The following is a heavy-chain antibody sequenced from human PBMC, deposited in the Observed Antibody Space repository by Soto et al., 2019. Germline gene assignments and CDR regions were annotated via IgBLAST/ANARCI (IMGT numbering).Heavy chain of an antibody. Sequence: SETLSLTCTVSGVSISSSYWSWIRQSPGTGLEWIGYIYYTGTTNYNPSLKRRVTISLDTAKNQFSLNVNSLTTADTAVYFCARGGNRYSNTASGVGGFDFWGQGTLVTVSS. CDR1: GVSISSSY. V-gene: IGHV4-59*01. CDR3: ARGGNRYSNTASGVGGFDF. CDR2: IYYTGTT. D-gene: IGHD5-12*01. J-gene: IGHJ4*02.